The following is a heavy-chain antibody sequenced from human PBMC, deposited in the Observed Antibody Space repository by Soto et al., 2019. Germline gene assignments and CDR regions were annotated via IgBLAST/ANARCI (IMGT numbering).Heavy chain of an antibody. CDR2: FSGSGGST. D-gene: IGHD6-19*01. J-gene: IGHJ4*02. CDR3: AKERYSSGWQYYFDY. V-gene: IGHV3-23*01. CDR1: GFIFSSYA. Sequence: LRLSCAASGFIFSSYAMSWVRQAPGKGLEWVSAFSGSGGSTYYADSVKGRFTISRDNSKNTLYLQMNSLRAEDTAVYYCAKERYSSGWQYYFDYWGQGTLVTVSS.